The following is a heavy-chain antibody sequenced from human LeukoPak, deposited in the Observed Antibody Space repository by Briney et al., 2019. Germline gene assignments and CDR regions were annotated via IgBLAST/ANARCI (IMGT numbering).Heavy chain of an antibody. CDR2: INHSGST. D-gene: IGHD4-17*01. V-gene: IGHV4-34*01. J-gene: IGHJ4*02. CDR3: ARATYGDNPLDY. CDR1: GGSFSGYY. Sequence: SETLSLTCAVYGGSFSGYYWSWIRQPPGKGLEWIGEINHSGSTNYNPSLKSRVTMSVDTSKNQLSLKLSSVTAADTAVYYCARATYGDNPLDYWGQGTLVTVCS.